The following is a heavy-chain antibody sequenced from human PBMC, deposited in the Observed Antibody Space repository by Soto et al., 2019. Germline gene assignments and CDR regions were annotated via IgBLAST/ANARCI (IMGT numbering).Heavy chain of an antibody. CDR1: GGSISSSSYY. Sequence: QLQLQESGTGLVKPSETLSLTCTVSGGSISSSSYYWGWIRQPPGKGMEWIGSIYYSGSTYYNPSLKSRVTISVDTSKNQFSLKLSSVTAAYTAVYYCARHSSTYGDDVGAFDIWVQGTMVTFSS. CDR3: ARHSSTYGDDVGAFDI. CDR2: IYYSGST. J-gene: IGHJ3*02. D-gene: IGHD4-17*01. V-gene: IGHV4-39*01.